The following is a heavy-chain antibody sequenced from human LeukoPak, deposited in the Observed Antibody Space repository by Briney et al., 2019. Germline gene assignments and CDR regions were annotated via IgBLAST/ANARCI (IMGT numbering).Heavy chain of an antibody. CDR3: AGAVAGRLFDP. CDR1: GGSISSSSYY. Sequence: SETLSLTCTVSGGSISSSSYYWGWVRQPPGKGLEWIGSIYYSGSTYYNPSLKSRVTISVDTSKNQFSLKLSSVTAADTAVYYCAGAVAGRLFDPWGQGTLVTVSS. V-gene: IGHV4-39*01. J-gene: IGHJ5*02. D-gene: IGHD6-19*01. CDR2: IYYSGST.